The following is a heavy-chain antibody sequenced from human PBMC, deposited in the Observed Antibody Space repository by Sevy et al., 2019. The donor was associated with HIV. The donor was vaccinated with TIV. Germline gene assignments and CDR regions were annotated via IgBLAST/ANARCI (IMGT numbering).Heavy chain of an antibody. CDR2: IYPSGIT. CDR1: GGSISSYY. V-gene: IGHV4-4*07. D-gene: IGHD2-2*01. CDR3: ARGWCRSASCYYDY. J-gene: IGHJ4*02. Sequence: SETLSLTCTVSGGSISSYYWSWIRQPAGKGLEWIGRIYPSGITNYNPSLKSRVTMSVDTSKNQFSLNLSSVTAADTDVYYCARGWCRSASCYYDYWGQGTLVTVSS.